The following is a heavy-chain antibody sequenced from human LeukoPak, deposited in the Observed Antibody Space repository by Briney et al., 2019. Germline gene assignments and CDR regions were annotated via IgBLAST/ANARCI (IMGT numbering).Heavy chain of an antibody. CDR1: GHTFTSYG. J-gene: IGHJ3*02. Sequence: ASVKVSCKASGHTFTSYGISWVRQAPGQGLEWMGWISAYNGNTNYAQKFQGRVTMTRDTSISTAYMELSRLRSDDTAVYYCSTSGSYLDAFDIWGQGTMVTVSS. CDR2: ISAYNGNT. CDR3: STSGSYLDAFDI. V-gene: IGHV1-18*01. D-gene: IGHD1-26*01.